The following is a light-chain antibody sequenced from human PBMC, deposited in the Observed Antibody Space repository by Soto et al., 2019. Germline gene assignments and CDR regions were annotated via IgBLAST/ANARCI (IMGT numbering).Light chain of an antibody. CDR1: SSDVGAHNF. CDR2: EVS. CDR3: SAYASSNNYV. J-gene: IGLJ1*01. V-gene: IGLV2-8*01. Sequence: QSVLTQPPSASGSPGQSVTISCTGTSSDVGAHNFVSWHQQHPGKAPKLMVYEVSKRPSGVPDRFSGSKSGNTASLTVSGLQAEDEADYSCSAYASSNNYVFGTGTKVTVL.